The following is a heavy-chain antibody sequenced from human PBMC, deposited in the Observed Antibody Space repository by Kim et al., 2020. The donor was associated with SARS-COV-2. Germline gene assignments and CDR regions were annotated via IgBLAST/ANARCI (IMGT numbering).Heavy chain of an antibody. CDR1: GGSISSYY. CDR2: IYYSGST. D-gene: IGHD6-19*01. CDR3: ARVNSSGWYSVGWFDP. J-gene: IGHJ5*02. V-gene: IGHV4-59*01. Sequence: SETLSLTCTVSGGSISSYYWSWIRQPPGKGLEWIGYIYYSGSTNYNPSLKSRVTISVDTSKNQFSLKLSSVTAADTAVYYCARVNSSGWYSVGWFDPWGQGTLVTVSS.